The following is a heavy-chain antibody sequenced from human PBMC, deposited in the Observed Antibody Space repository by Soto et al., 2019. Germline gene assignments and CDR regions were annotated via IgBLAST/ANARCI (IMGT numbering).Heavy chain of an antibody. Sequence: QVQLQESGPGLVKPSQTLSLTCTVSGGSISSGDYYWSWIRQPPGKGLEWIGYIYYSGSTYYNPSLKSRVTISVDTSRNQFSLKLRAVTAADTAVYYCARYHYYDKSPYSSGYGTDFDYWGQGTLVTVSS. CDR3: ARYHYYDKSPYSSGYGTDFDY. D-gene: IGHD3-22*01. CDR1: GGSISSGDYY. J-gene: IGHJ4*02. V-gene: IGHV4-30-4*01. CDR2: IYYSGST.